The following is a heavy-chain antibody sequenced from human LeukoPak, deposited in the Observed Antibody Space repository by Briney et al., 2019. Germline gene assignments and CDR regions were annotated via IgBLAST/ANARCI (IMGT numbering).Heavy chain of an antibody. J-gene: IGHJ4*02. CDR3: ARADIVVVVAATLDY. Sequence: GRSLRLSCAASGFTFSSYAMHWVRQAPGKGLEWVAVISYDGSNKYYADSVKGRFTISRDNSKNTLYLQMNCLRAEDTAVYYCARADIVVVVAATLDYWGQGTLVTVSS. CDR2: ISYDGSNK. CDR1: GFTFSSYA. D-gene: IGHD2-15*01. V-gene: IGHV3-30-3*01.